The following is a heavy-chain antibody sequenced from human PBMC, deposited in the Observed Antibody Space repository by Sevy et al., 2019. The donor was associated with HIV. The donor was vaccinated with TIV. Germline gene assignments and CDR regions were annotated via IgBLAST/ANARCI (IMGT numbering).Heavy chain of an antibody. CDR2: IYYSGST. J-gene: IGHJ4*02. D-gene: IGHD6-25*01. V-gene: IGHV4-59*01. CDR1: GGSISSYY. Sequence: SETLSLTCTVSGGSISSYYWSWIRQPPGKGLEWIGYIYYSGSTNYNPSLKSRVTISVDTSKNQFSLKLSSVTAADTALYYWAGDSSGMWGPVDYWGQGTLVTVSS. CDR3: AGDSSGMWGPVDY.